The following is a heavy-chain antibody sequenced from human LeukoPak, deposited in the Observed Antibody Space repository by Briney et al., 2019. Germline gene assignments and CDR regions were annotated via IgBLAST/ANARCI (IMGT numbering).Heavy chain of an antibody. V-gene: IGHV3-30*18. D-gene: IGHD5-24*01. Sequence: GGSLRLSCAASGFTFSSYDMHWVRQAPGKGLEWVAVISYDGSNKNYADSVKGRFTISRDNSKNTLYLQMNSLTAEDTAIYYCAKGTDGYNYAPFDFWGQGTLVTVSS. J-gene: IGHJ4*02. CDR2: ISYDGSNK. CDR3: AKGTDGYNYAPFDF. CDR1: GFTFSSYD.